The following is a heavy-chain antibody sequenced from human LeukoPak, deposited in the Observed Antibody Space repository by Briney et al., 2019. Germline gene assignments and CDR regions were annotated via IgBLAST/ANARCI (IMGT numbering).Heavy chain of an antibody. CDR3: ARGSALSQTTGTTFDY. Sequence: GAAVKVSCKASGYTLTDYYLHWVRQAPGQGLDWMGWINPHTGDTHYAQSFQGRVTMTRDTSISTAYMDLIMLRSDDTDVYYCARGSALSQTTGTTFDYWGQGTLVTVSS. D-gene: IGHD4-17*01. V-gene: IGHV1-2*02. CDR1: GYTLTDYY. CDR2: INPHTGDT. J-gene: IGHJ4*02.